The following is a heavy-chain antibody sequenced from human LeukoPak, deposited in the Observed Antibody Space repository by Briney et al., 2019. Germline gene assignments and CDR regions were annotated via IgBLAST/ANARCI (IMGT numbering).Heavy chain of an antibody. CDR3: ARDFESSGWYDP. V-gene: IGHV1-69*06. D-gene: IGHD6-19*01. Sequence: ASVNVSCTASGGTFSSYAISWVRQAPGQGLEWMGGIIPIFGTANYAHTFQGRVKISADKSTSTAYMELISLRAEDTAVYYCARDFESSGWYDPWGQGTLVTVSS. CDR1: GGTFSSYA. J-gene: IGHJ5*02. CDR2: IIPIFGTA.